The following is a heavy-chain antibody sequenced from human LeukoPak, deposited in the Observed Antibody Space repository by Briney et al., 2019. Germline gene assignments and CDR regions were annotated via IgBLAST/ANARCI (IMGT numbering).Heavy chain of an antibody. CDR2: IWYDGSNK. V-gene: IGHV3-30*02. J-gene: IGHJ5*02. CDR1: GFTFSSYG. D-gene: IGHD3-10*01. Sequence: PGGSLRLSCAASGFTFSSYGMHWVRQAPGKGLEWVAVIWYDGSNKYYADSVKGRFTISRDNSKNTLYLRMNSLRAEDTAVYYCAKDLSYYGSGNWFDPWGQGTLVTVSS. CDR3: AKDLSYYGSGNWFDP.